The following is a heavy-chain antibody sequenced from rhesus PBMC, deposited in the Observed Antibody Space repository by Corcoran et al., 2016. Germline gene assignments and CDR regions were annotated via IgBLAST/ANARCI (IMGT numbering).Heavy chain of an antibody. Sequence: QVQLQESGPGLVKPSETLSLTCAVSGGSISSSNWWSWIRQPPGKGLEWIGYISGSSGSTNYNPSLKSRVTLSVDTSKNQLSLKLSSVTAADTAVYYCARHGRYNSLDVWGRGVLVTVSS. V-gene: IGHV4-65*01. J-gene: IGHJ5-2*02. CDR1: GGSISSSNW. CDR3: ARHGRYNSLDV. CDR2: ISGSSGST.